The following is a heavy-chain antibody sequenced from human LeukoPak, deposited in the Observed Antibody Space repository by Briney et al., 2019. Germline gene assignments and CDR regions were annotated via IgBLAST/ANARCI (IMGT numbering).Heavy chain of an antibody. CDR2: ISSSSSSYI. CDR3: AGEENYYGSGSYRY. Sequence: GGSLRLSCAASGFTFSSYSMNWVRQAPGKGLEWVSSISSSSSSYIYYEDSVKGRFTISRDNAKNSLYLQMNSLRAEDTAVYYCAGEENYYGSGSYRYWGQGTLVTVSS. CDR1: GFTFSSYS. D-gene: IGHD3-10*01. J-gene: IGHJ4*02. V-gene: IGHV3-21*01.